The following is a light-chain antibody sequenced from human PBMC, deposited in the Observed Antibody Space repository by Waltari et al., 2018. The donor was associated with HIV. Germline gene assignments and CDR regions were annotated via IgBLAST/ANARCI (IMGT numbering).Light chain of an antibody. CDR3: ATWDSGLSAVV. CDR1: SSNIGYNY. Sequence: QSVLTQPPSVSATPGQKVTISCSGSSSNIGYNYVFWYQQLPGTAPKLLIYDNNKRPSGIADRFSGSKSGTSATLGITGLQTGDEADYYCATWDSGLSAVVFGGGTKLTVL. CDR2: DNN. V-gene: IGLV1-51*01. J-gene: IGLJ2*01.